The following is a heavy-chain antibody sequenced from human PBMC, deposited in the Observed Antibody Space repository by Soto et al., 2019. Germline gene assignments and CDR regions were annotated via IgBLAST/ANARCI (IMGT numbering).Heavy chain of an antibody. Sequence: SDTLSLTCSVCGGAISSGGYYWSWIRQHPGKGLEWIGDIYYSGSTYYNPSLKSRVTRSVDTSKNQFSLKLSSVTAADTAVYYCARKTLKRGMIVVVTREPLAEWAFDIWGQGTMVTVSS. CDR2: IYYSGST. D-gene: IGHD3-22*01. CDR1: GGAISSGGYY. CDR3: ARKTLKRGMIVVVTREPLAEWAFDI. V-gene: IGHV4-31*03. J-gene: IGHJ3*02.